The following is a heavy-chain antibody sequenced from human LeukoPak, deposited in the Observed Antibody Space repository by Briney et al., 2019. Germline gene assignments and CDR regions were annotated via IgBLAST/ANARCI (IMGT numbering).Heavy chain of an antibody. D-gene: IGHD3-16*01. V-gene: IGHV3-21*05. CDR1: GFTFTGYS. J-gene: IGHJ3*02. CDR2: ISSSSSYT. CDR3: ARAGGSGSGAFDI. Sequence: AGGSLRLSCAASGFTFTGYSMNWFRQPPGKGLEWVSYISSSSSYTNYADSVKGRFTISRDNAKNSLYLQMNSLRAEDTAVYYCARAGGSGSGAFDIWGQGTMVTVSS.